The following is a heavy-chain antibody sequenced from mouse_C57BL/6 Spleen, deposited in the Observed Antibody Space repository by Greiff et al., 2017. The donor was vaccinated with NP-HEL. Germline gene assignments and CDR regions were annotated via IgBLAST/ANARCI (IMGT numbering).Heavy chain of an antibody. CDR3: ARDYGTPMDY. Sequence: VQLQQSGPELVKPGASVKISCKASGYSFTGYYMNWVKQSPEKSLEWIGEINPSTGGTTYNQKFKAKATLTVDKSSSTAYMQLKSLTSEDSAVYYCARDYGTPMDYRGQGTSVTVSS. J-gene: IGHJ4*01. CDR2: INPSTGGT. D-gene: IGHD1-1*01. CDR1: GYSFTGYY. V-gene: IGHV1-42*01.